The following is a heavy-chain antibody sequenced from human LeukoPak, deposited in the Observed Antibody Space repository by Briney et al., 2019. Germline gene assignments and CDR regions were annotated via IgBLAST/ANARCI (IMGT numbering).Heavy chain of an antibody. CDR3: ARSVFHEVYFDY. J-gene: IGHJ4*02. Sequence: GASVKVSCKASGYTFTGYYMHWVRQAPGQGLEWMGWINPNSGGTNYAQKFQGRVTMTRDTSISTGYMELSRLRFDDTAVYYCARSVFHEVYFDYWGQGTLVTVSS. CDR1: GYTFTGYY. V-gene: IGHV1-2*02. CDR2: INPNSGGT.